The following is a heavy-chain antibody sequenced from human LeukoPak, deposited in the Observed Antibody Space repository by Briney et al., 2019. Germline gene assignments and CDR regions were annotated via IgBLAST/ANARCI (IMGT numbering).Heavy chain of an antibody. D-gene: IGHD6-19*01. Sequence: GASVKVSCKASGYTFTGYYLHWVRQAPGQGLEWMGWIHPASGGTNYAQKFQGRVTMTRDTSVSTAYMELSRLRSDDTAVYYCARLAAVPGWGQGTLVIVSS. V-gene: IGHV1-2*02. J-gene: IGHJ1*01. CDR3: ARLAAVPG. CDR1: GYTFTGYY. CDR2: IHPASGGT.